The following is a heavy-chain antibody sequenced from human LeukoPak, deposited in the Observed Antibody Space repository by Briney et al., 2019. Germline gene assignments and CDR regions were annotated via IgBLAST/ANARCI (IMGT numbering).Heavy chain of an antibody. CDR1: GFIFSSYG. CDR3: AKDKGGSSGWLFDY. J-gene: IGHJ4*02. V-gene: IGHV3-30*02. CDR2: IRYDGSNK. D-gene: IGHD6-19*01. Sequence: GGSLRLSCAASGFIFSSYGMHWVRQAPGKGLEWVAFIRYDGSNKYYGDSVKGRLTISRDNSKNTLYLQMNSPRAEDTAVYYCAKDKGGSSGWLFDYWGQGTLVTVSS.